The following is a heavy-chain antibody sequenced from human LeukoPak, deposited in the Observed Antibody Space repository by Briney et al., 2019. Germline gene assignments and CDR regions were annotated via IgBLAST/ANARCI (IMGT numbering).Heavy chain of an antibody. CDR2: IYYSGST. CDR1: GGSISSGGYY. Sequence: PSETLSLTCTVSGGSISSGGYYWSWIRQHPGKGLEWIGYIYYSGSTYYNPSLKSRVTISIDTSKNQFSLKLSSLTAADTAVYYCAREVPGIAAAGGGYFDYWGQGTLVTVSS. V-gene: IGHV4-31*03. D-gene: IGHD6-13*01. J-gene: IGHJ4*02. CDR3: AREVPGIAAAGGGYFDY.